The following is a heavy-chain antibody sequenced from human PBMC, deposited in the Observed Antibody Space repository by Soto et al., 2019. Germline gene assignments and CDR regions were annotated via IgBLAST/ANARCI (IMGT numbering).Heavy chain of an antibody. V-gene: IGHV3-66*01. CDR2: IYSGGST. D-gene: IGHD4-17*01. J-gene: IGHJ4*02. CDR1: GFTVNTNY. Sequence: GGSLRLSCAAYGFTVNTNYMSWVRQAPGKGLEWVSVIYSGGSTYYADSVKGRFTISRDNSKNTLYLQMNSLRAEDSAVYYCARAKKAPGDYAFDYWGQGTLVTVSS. CDR3: ARAKKAPGDYAFDY.